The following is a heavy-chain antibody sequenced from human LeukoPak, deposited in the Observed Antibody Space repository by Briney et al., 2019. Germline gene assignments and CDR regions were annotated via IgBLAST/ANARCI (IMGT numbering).Heavy chain of an antibody. V-gene: IGHV1-24*01. J-gene: IGHJ4*02. Sequence: ASVTVSCKVSGNSLSELSIRWVRQAPGKGLECMGGFDPEEAKMVYAQNFQGRLTMTEDTSTQTAYMELSGLTSDDTAVYYCTTRSGDFWSGFVNGGQGTLVTVSS. CDR1: GNSLSELS. CDR3: TTRSGDFWSGFVN. D-gene: IGHD3-3*01. CDR2: FDPEEAKM.